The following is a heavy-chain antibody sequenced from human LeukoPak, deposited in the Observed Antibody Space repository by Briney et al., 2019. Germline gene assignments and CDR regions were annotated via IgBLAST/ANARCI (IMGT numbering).Heavy chain of an antibody. J-gene: IGHJ6*03. Sequence: SETLSLTCTVSGASISSDYWNWIRQPPGKGLEWIGYIHYTGTTNYNPSLKSRVTISVDTSKNQFSLKLSSVTAADTAVYYCARAYYDINYYYYYMDVWGKGTTVTVSS. D-gene: IGHD3-9*01. CDR3: ARAYYDINYYYYYMDV. V-gene: IGHV4-59*12. CDR1: GASISSDY. CDR2: IHYTGTT.